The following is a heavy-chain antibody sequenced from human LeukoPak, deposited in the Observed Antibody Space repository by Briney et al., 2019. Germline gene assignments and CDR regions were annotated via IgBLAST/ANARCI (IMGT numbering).Heavy chain of an antibody. D-gene: IGHD1-26*01. J-gene: IGHJ4*02. CDR1: GFTFSSYA. Sequence: AGGSLRLSCAASGFTFSSYAMSWVRQAPGKGLEWVSGIGDTSGSTYYADSVKGRFTISRDNSKNTLYLQMNSLRVEDTAVYYCAKDQSWGVTTRGLDYWGQGTLVTVSS. V-gene: IGHV3-23*01. CDR3: AKDQSWGVTTRGLDY. CDR2: IGDTSGST.